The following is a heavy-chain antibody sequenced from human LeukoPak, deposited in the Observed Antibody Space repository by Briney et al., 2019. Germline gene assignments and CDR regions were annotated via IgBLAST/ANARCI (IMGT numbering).Heavy chain of an antibody. V-gene: IGHV1-18*01. Sequence: ASVKVSCKASGYTFTSHGISWVRQAPGQGLEWMEWISTYNGNTNYAQKLQGRVTMTADTSTSTAYMELRSLRFDDTAVYYCARGVPQIVVVTATNYFDYWGQGILVTVSS. CDR3: ARGVPQIVVVTATNYFDY. CDR1: GYTFTSHG. D-gene: IGHD2-21*02. CDR2: ISTYNGNT. J-gene: IGHJ4*02.